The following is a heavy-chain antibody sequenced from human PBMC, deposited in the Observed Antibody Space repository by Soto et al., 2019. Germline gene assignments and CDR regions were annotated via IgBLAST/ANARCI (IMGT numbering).Heavy chain of an antibody. Sequence: QITLKESGPTVVKPTQTLTLTCTFSGFSLSTSGEGVGWIRQPPGRALEWLALIYWADDERYSPSLKSRLTITKDSSKNHVVLTMTNMDPVDAGTYFCAHRRGYGPSAFDLWGQGTMVTVSS. J-gene: IGHJ3*01. CDR2: IYWADDE. CDR3: AHRRGYGPSAFDL. D-gene: IGHD5-12*01. V-gene: IGHV2-5*02. CDR1: GFSLSTSGEG.